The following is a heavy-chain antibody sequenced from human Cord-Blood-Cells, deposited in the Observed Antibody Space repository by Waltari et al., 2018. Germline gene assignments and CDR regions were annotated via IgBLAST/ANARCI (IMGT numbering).Heavy chain of an antibody. J-gene: IGHJ4*02. Sequence: QVQLVESGGGVVQPGRSLRLSCAASGCTFSSYVMNWYRQGPGKGLGCVSFISYDGSNKYYADSVQGRFTISMDNSTNTLYLQMNSLRAEDTAVYYCAIDSSNYFGYWGQGTLVTVSS. CDR3: AIDSSNYFGY. CDR2: ISYDGSNK. D-gene: IGHD4-4*01. CDR1: GCTFSSYV. V-gene: IGHV3-30-3*01.